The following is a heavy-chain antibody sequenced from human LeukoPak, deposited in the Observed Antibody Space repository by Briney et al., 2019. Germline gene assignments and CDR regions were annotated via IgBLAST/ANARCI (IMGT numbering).Heavy chain of an antibody. V-gene: IGHV3-23*01. Sequence: GGSLRLSCAASGFTFSSYAMSWVRQAPGKGLEWVSAISGSGGSTYYADSVKGRFTISRDNAKNSLYLQMNSLRAEDTAVYYCARDGFDSSGYYHDYWGQGTLVTVSS. D-gene: IGHD3-22*01. CDR2: ISGSGGST. CDR3: ARDGFDSSGYYHDY. CDR1: GFTFSSYA. J-gene: IGHJ4*02.